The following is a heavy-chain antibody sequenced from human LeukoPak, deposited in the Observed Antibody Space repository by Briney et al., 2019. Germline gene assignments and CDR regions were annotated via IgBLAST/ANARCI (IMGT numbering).Heavy chain of an antibody. CDR2: INPSGGST. CDR3: ARDGNYRDGYGDVWYYYYMDV. J-gene: IGHJ6*03. D-gene: IGHD5-24*01. Sequence: ASVKVSCKASGYTFTSYYMHWVRQAPGQGLEWMGIINPSGGSTSYAQKFQGRVTMTRDMSTSTVYMELSSLRSEDTAVYYCARDGNYRDGYGDVWYYYYMDVWGKGTTVTVSS. V-gene: IGHV1-46*01. CDR1: GYTFTSYY.